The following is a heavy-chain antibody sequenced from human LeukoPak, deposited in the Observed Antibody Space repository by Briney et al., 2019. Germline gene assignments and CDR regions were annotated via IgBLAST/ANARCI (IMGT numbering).Heavy chain of an antibody. V-gene: IGHV4-61*01. CDR3: AGQWLVRVWFDP. Sequence: SETLSLTCSVSGASLTNPTYFQWSWIRRPPGKGLEVIGSLYASGSAKLNPSLESRLSMSLDPSTSQFSLKLSSVTAADTAVYYCAGQWLVRVWFDPWGQGTLVTVSS. D-gene: IGHD6-19*01. CDR2: LYASGSA. J-gene: IGHJ5*02. CDR1: GASLTNPTYF.